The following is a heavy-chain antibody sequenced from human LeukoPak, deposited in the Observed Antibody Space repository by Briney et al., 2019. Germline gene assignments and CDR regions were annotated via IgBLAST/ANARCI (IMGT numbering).Heavy chain of an antibody. CDR1: GFTFNSYA. CDR2: INSSGGTT. D-gene: IGHD3-22*01. V-gene: IGHV3-23*01. J-gene: IGHJ4*02. CDR3: AKGRVGGFFDSGGYPFDS. Sequence: GGSLRLSCVASGFTFNSYAMSWVRQAPGKGLEWVSGINSSGGTTYYADSVKGRFTISRDNSKNTLDLQMDSRRAEDTAVYYCAKGRVGGFFDSGGYPFDSWGQRTLVTVSS.